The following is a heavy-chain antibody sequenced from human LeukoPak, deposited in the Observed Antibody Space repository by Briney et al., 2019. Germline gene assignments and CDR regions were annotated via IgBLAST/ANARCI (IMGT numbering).Heavy chain of an antibody. V-gene: IGHV3-48*01. D-gene: IGHD6-6*01. CDR3: AREWEYTSTSEGGFDY. J-gene: IGHJ4*02. Sequence: GGSVRLSCAASGFTFSSYNMNWVRQAPGKGLEWVSYISTSSGMIYYADSVKGRFTISRDNAKNSLYLQMNSLRAEDTAVYYCAREWEYTSTSEGGFDYWGQGTLVTVSS. CDR2: ISTSSGMI. CDR1: GFTFSSYN.